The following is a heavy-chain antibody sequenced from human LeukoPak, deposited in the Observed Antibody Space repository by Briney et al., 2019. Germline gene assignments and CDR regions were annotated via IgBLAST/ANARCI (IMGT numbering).Heavy chain of an antibody. Sequence: SETLSLTCAVYGESFSGYYWSWIRQPPGKGLEWIGYIYYSGSTYYNPSLKSRVTISVDTSKNQFSLKLSSVTAADTAVYYCALGTTGTLDFDYWGQGTLVTVSS. J-gene: IGHJ4*02. V-gene: IGHV4-59*06. CDR3: ALGTTGTLDFDY. CDR2: IYYSGST. CDR1: GESFSGYY. D-gene: IGHD1-1*01.